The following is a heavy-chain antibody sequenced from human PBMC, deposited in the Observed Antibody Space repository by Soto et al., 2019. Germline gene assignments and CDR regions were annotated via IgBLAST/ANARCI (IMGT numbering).Heavy chain of an antibody. CDR3: AKDEGVGGTLGLFDY. CDR2: MSSDGSKI. Sequence: QVQLVESGGGAVQPGESLRLSCVASGFDFTYYAMHWVRQAPGKGLESVAVMSSDGSKIHHTDSVQGRFTISRDNSKNTLYLQMNSLREEDTAVYFCAKDEGVGGTLGLFDYWGQGTLVSVSS. V-gene: IGHV3-30*18. CDR1: GFDFTYYA. J-gene: IGHJ4*02. D-gene: IGHD1-26*01.